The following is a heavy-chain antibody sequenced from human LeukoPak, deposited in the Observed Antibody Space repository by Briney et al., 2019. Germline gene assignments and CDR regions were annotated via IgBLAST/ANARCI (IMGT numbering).Heavy chain of an antibody. CDR2: IYASGTT. V-gene: IGHV4-4*09. J-gene: IGHJ4*02. CDR1: GGSISSNC. Sequence: PSETLSLTCTVSGGSISSNCWSWIRQPPGKGLEWTGCIYASGTTNYNPSLKGRLTISVDTSNSQFSLTVRSVTAADTAVYYCGGRGFWGQGTLVTVSS. D-gene: IGHD3-10*01. CDR3: GGRGF.